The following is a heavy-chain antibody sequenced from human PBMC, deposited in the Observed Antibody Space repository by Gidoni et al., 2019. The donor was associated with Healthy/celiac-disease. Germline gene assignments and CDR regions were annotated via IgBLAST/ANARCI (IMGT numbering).Heavy chain of an antibody. CDR3: NGDIYRDSLGY. CDR2: ISGSGGST. V-gene: IGHV3-23*01. D-gene: IGHD3-10*01. Sequence: EVQLLESGGGLVQPGGSLRLSCAASGFTFSSYAMSWVRQAPGKGLEWVSAISGSGGSTYYADSVKGRFTISRDNYKNTLYLQMNSLRAEDTAVYYCNGDIYRDSLGYWGQGTLVTVSS. CDR1: GFTFSSYA. J-gene: IGHJ4*02.